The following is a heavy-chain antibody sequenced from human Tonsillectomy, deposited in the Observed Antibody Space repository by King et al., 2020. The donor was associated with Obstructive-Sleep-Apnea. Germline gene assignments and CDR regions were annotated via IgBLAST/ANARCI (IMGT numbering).Heavy chain of an antibody. CDR3: PRHKMHGYYDSSGRAYYFDY. CDR1: GYSFTSYC. CDR2: IYLGDSDT. D-gene: IGHD3-22*01. V-gene: IGHV5-51*01. J-gene: IGHJ4*02. Sequence: QLVQSGAEVKKPGESLKISCKGSGYSFTSYCIGWVRQMPGKGLEWMGIIYLGDSDTRNSPSFQAQVTISPDKSIRTAYLQWSSLKASDTAMYYLPRHKMHGYYDSSGRAYYFDYWGQGTLVTVSS.